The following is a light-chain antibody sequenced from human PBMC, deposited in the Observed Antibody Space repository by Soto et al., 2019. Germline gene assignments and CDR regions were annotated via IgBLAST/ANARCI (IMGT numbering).Light chain of an antibody. CDR1: QSVSSRY. J-gene: IGKJ1*01. Sequence: PGGRATLSCRASQSVSSRYLAWYQQKPGQAPRLLIHGASRRATGIPDRFSGSGSGTDFTLTITRLEPEDFAVYYCQQYGSSVTFGQGTKVEIK. CDR3: QQYGSSVT. V-gene: IGKV3-20*01. CDR2: GAS.